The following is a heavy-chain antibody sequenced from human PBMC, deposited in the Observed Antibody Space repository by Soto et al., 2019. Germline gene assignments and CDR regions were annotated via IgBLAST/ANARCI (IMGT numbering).Heavy chain of an antibody. CDR3: AREGYDSSGYYQRSAHFDY. V-gene: IGHV4-30-4*01. Sequence: QVQLQESGPGLVKPSQTLSLTCTVSGGSISSGDYYWSWIRQPPGKGLEWIGYIYYSGSTYYTPSLKSRVTISVDTSKNQFSLKLSSVTAADTAVYYCAREGYDSSGYYQRSAHFDYWGQGTLVTVSS. CDR1: GGSISSGDYY. CDR2: IYYSGST. D-gene: IGHD3-22*01. J-gene: IGHJ4*02.